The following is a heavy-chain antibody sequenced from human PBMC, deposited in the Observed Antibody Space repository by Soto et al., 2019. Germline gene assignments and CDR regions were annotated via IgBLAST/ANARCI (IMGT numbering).Heavy chain of an antibody. CDR1: GGTFSSYT. Sequence: SVKVSCKASGGTFSSYTISWVRQAPGQGLEWMGRIIPILGIANYAQKFQGRVTITADKSTSTAYMELSSLRSEDTAVYYCAREAIFGVVITGYYYYYMAVWGKGTTVTVSS. CDR2: IIPILGIA. V-gene: IGHV1-69*04. CDR3: AREAIFGVVITGYYYYYMAV. J-gene: IGHJ6*03. D-gene: IGHD3-3*01.